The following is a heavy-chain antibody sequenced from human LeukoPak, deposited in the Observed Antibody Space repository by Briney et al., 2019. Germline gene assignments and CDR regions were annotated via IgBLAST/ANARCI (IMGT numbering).Heavy chain of an antibody. D-gene: IGHD6-13*01. J-gene: IGHJ4*02. CDR1: GGSISSYY. Sequence: SETLSLTCTVSGGSISSYYWSWIRQPPGKGLEWIGYIYYSGSTNYNPSLKSRVTISVDTSKNQFSLKLSSVTAADTAVYYCARTRIAAAGDFDYWGQGTLVTVSS. V-gene: IGHV4-59*08. CDR2: IYYSGST. CDR3: ARTRIAAAGDFDY.